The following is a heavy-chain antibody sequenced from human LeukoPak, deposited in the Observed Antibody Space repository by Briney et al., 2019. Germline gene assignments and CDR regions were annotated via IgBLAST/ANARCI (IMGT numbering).Heavy chain of an antibody. J-gene: IGHJ4*02. CDR3: TMENHEMYY. CDR2: IKRKADGGTT. D-gene: IGHD5-24*01. Sequence: GGSLRLSCAASGFTFNNVWMSWVRQAPGKGLEWVGRIKRKADGGTTDYAAPVKGRFTISRDDAKNTLYLQTNSLQNEDTAVYYCTMENHEMYYWGQGTLVTVSS. CDR1: GFTFNNVW. V-gene: IGHV3-15*01.